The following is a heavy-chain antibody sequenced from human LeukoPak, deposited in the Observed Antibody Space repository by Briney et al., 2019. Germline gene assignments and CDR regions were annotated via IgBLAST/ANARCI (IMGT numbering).Heavy chain of an antibody. Sequence: GGSLRLSCAASGFTFSSYEMNWVRQAPGKGLEWVSYISSSGSTIYYADSVKGRFTISRDNAKNSLCLQMNSLRAEDTAVYYCARAKGLAARPPGYWGQGTLVTVSS. CDR3: ARAKGLAARPPGY. CDR2: ISSSGSTI. J-gene: IGHJ4*02. D-gene: IGHD6-6*01. V-gene: IGHV3-48*03. CDR1: GFTFSSYE.